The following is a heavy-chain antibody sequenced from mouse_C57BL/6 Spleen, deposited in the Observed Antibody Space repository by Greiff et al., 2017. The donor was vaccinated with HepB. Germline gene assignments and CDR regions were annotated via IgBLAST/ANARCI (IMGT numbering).Heavy chain of an antibody. D-gene: IGHD1-3*01. CDR2: ISSGSSTI. Sequence: EVQLMESGGGLVKPGGSLKLSCAASGFTFSDYGMHWVRQAPEKGLEWVAYISSGSSTIYYADTVKGRFTIARDNAKNTQYLQMTSLRSEDTAMFYCAKAYNNPSAMDYWGQGTSVTVSS. J-gene: IGHJ4*01. CDR1: GFTFSDYG. CDR3: AKAYNNPSAMDY. V-gene: IGHV5-17*01.